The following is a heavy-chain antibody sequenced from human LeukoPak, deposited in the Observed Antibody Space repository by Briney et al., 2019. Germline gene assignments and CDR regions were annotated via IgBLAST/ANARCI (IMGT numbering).Heavy chain of an antibody. D-gene: IGHD2-2*01. CDR1: GGSISRSSYH. Sequence: SETLSLTCTVSGGSISRSSYHGGWIRQSPGEGLQWITSMSYSGATYYNPSLQSRVTISVDTSKNQFSLKLYSVTAADTAVYYCARHCRAVLVVPVARGDYFDYLGQGTLVTVSS. CDR2: MSYSGAT. CDR3: ARHCRAVLVVPVARGDYFDY. V-gene: IGHV4-39*01. J-gene: IGHJ4*02.